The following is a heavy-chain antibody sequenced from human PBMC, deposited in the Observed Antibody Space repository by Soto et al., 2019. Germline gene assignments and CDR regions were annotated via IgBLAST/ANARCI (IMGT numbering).Heavy chain of an antibody. CDR2: IYYSGST. D-gene: IGHD3-10*01. J-gene: IGHJ4*02. Sequence: QQQLQESGPGLVKPSETLSLTCTVSGGSISSSSYYWGWIRQPPGKGLEWIGSIYYSGSTYYNPSLKSRVTISVDTSKNQFSLKLSSVTAADTAVYYCATLWFGEGNYWGQGTLVTVSS. CDR1: GGSISSSSYY. CDR3: ATLWFGEGNY. V-gene: IGHV4-39*01.